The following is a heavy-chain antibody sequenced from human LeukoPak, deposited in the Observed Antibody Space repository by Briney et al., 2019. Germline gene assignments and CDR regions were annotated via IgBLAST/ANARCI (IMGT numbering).Heavy chain of an antibody. J-gene: IGHJ4*02. V-gene: IGHV3-48*03. CDR2: ISSTGGTI. Sequence: GGSLRLSCAASGFTFSGYATNWVRQAPGKGLEWLSHISSTGGTIYYADSVKGRLTVSRDNAKNSLYLQMNSLRAEDTAVYYCAKSDPYGDSLIEIWGQGALVTVSS. D-gene: IGHD4-17*01. CDR3: AKSDPYGDSLIEI. CDR1: GFTFSGYA.